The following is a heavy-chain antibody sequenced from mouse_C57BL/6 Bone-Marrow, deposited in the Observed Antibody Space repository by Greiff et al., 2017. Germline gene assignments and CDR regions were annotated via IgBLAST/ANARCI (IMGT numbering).Heavy chain of an antibody. Sequence: VQLKQSGAELVRPGASVKLSCTASGFNIKDDYMHWVKQRPEQGLEWIGWIDPENGDTEYASKFQGKATITADTSSNTAYLQLSRLTSEDTAVYYCTTGGYWYFDGWGTGTTVTVSS. D-gene: IGHD1-1*02. J-gene: IGHJ1*03. V-gene: IGHV14-4*01. CDR3: TTGGYWYFDG. CDR2: IDPENGDT. CDR1: GFNIKDDY.